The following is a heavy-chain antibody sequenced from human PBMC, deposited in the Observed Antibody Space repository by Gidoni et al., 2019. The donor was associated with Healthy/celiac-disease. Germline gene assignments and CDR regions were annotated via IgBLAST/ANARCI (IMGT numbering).Heavy chain of an antibody. Sequence: QVQLVESGGGVVQPGGSLRLSCAASGFTFSSYGMHWVRQAPGKGLEWVAFIRYDGSNKYYADSVKGRFTISRDNSKNTLYLQMNSLRAEDTAVYYCAKLGVDDYWGQGTLVTVSS. CDR2: IRYDGSNK. D-gene: IGHD3-3*01. CDR1: GFTFSSYG. CDR3: AKLGVDDY. V-gene: IGHV3-30*02. J-gene: IGHJ4*02.